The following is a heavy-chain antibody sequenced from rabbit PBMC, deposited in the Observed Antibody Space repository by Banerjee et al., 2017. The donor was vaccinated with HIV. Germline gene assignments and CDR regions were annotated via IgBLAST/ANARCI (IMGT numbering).Heavy chain of an antibody. D-gene: IGHD4-2*01. CDR1: GFSFSSSYW. Sequence: QEQLVESGGGLVQPGASLTLTCTASGFSFSSSYWICWVRQAPGKGLEWIACIYGGSSGSTYYASWAKGRFTISKTSSTTVTLQMTSLTVADTASYFCARGTYAGAAFGYAPDLWGQGTLVTVS. CDR2: IYGGSSGST. V-gene: IGHV1S45*01. J-gene: IGHJ3*01. CDR3: ARGTYAGAAFGYAPDL.